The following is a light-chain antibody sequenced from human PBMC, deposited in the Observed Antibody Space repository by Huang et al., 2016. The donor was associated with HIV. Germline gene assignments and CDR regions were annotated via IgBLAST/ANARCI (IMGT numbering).Light chain of an antibody. CDR1: QSISSSS. CDR3: HQYSSPPFT. V-gene: IGKV3-20*01. J-gene: IGKJ3*01. Sequence: EIVLTQSPGTLSLSPGERATLSCRAIQSISSSSLAWYLQKPGQAPTLLIPGASTRATDVPDRCSGSGAGTDFTLTISRLEPEDLAVYYCHQYSSPPFTFGPGTKVDIK. CDR2: GAS.